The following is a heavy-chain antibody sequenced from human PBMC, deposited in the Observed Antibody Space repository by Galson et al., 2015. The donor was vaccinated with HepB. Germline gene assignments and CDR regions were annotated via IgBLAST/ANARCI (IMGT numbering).Heavy chain of an antibody. CDR3: ARDLGVPNFDY. V-gene: IGHV1-69*06. CDR2: IIPIFGKA. CDR1: GGTFSSYA. J-gene: IGHJ4*02. Sequence: SVKVSCKASGGTFSSYAISWVRQAPGQGLEWMGGIIPIFGKANYAQKFQGRVTITADKSTSTAYMELSSLRSEDTAVYYCARDLGVPNFDYWGQGTLVTVSS. D-gene: IGHD3-16*01.